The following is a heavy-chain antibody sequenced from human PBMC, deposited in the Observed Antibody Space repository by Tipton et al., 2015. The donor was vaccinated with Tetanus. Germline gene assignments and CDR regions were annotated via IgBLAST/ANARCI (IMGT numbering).Heavy chain of an antibody. Sequence: GSLRLSCAASGFTFSGSAMHWVRQASGKGLEWVGRIRTKTNTYATEYAASVKGRFTISRDDSQNTAYLQMNSLKIEDTAVYYCAKDQVSKIVLVLSYGMDVWGQGTTVTVSS. J-gene: IGHJ6*02. CDR1: GFTFSGSA. CDR2: IRTKTNTYAT. D-gene: IGHD3-22*01. V-gene: IGHV3-73*01. CDR3: AKDQVSKIVLVLSYGMDV.